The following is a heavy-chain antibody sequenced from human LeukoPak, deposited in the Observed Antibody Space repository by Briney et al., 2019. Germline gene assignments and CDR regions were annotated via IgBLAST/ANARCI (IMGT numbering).Heavy chain of an antibody. CDR2: IYYSGST. V-gene: IGHV4-39*01. CDR1: GGSISSSSYY. Sequence: PSETLSLTCTVSGGSISSSSYYWGWIRQPPGKGLEWIGSIYYSGSTYYNPSPKSRVTISVDTSKNQFSLKLSSVTAADTAVYYCARVGQQQLGDSFDYWGQGTLVTVSS. J-gene: IGHJ4*02. D-gene: IGHD6-13*01. CDR3: ARVGQQQLGDSFDY.